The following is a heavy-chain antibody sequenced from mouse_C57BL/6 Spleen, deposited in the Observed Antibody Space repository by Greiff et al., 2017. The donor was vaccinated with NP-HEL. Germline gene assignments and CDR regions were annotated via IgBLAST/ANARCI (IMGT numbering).Heavy chain of an antibody. D-gene: IGHD2-5*01. CDR1: GFSFTGYY. CDR2: INPSTGGT. V-gene: IGHV1-42*01. Sequence: VQLQQSGPELVKPGASVKISCKASGFSFTGYYMNWVKQSPEKSLEWIGEINPSTGGTTYNQKFKAKATLTVDKSSSTAYMQLKSLTSEDSAVYYCASVYSNYDWYFDVWGTGTTVTVSS. CDR3: ASVYSNYDWYFDV. J-gene: IGHJ1*03.